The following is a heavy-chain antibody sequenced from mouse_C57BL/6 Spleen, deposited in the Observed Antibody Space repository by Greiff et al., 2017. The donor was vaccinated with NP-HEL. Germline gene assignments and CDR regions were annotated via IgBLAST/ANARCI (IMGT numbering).Heavy chain of an antibody. J-gene: IGHJ1*03. V-gene: IGHV1-69*01. CDR3: ARRDYSNPYWYFDV. CDR1: GYTFTSYW. CDR2: IDPSDSYT. D-gene: IGHD2-5*01. Sequence: VQLQQPGAELVMPGASVKLSCKASGYTFTSYWMHWVKQRPGQGLEWIGEIDPSDSYTNYNQKFKGKSTLTVDKSSSTAYMQLSSLTSEDSAVYYGARRDYSNPYWYFDVWGTGTTVTVSS.